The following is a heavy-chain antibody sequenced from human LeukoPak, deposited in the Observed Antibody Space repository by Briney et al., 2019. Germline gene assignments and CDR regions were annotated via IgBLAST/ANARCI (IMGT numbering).Heavy chain of an antibody. Sequence: GGSLRLSCAASGFAFSRHDMFWVRQAPGKGLEWVSCISGSSGATYYADSVRGRFTISRDNSKNTVFLQMNSLRAEDTAIYYCAKGGPGAFDFWGQGTMVTVSS. D-gene: IGHD2-15*01. CDR1: GFAFSRHD. CDR2: ISGSSGAT. CDR3: AKGGPGAFDF. J-gene: IGHJ3*01. V-gene: IGHV3-23*01.